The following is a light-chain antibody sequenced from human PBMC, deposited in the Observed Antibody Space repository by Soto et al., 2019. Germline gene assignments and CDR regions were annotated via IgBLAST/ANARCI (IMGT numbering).Light chain of an antibody. CDR2: SNN. Sequence: QSVLTQPRSASGTPGQRVTISCSGSSSNIGSNYVYWYQQLPGTAPKLLIYSNNQRPSGVPDRFSGSKSGTSASLAISGLRSEDEADYYCAAWDDSLSGPVFGGGTKLTV. CDR3: AAWDDSLSGPV. J-gene: IGLJ3*02. V-gene: IGLV1-47*02. CDR1: SSNIGSNY.